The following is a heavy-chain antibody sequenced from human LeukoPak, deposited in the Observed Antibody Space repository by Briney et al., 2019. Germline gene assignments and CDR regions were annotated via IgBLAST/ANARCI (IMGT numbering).Heavy chain of an antibody. CDR3: ASDGEDTANFYYFDY. D-gene: IGHD5-18*01. Sequence: PGGALRLSCAPSGFTFSSSAMQWVPQAPGEGLEWVALISYDGSNTYYAHSAKGRFTISRDNAKNTLYLQMNSLRVEGTAVYYCASDGEDTANFYYFDYWGQGTLVTVSS. CDR1: GFTFSSSA. J-gene: IGHJ4*02. V-gene: IGHV3-30-3*01. CDR2: ISYDGSNT.